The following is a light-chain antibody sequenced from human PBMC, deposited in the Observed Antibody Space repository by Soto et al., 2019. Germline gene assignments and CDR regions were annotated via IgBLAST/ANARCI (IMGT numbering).Light chain of an antibody. CDR2: EVS. V-gene: IGLV2-8*01. J-gene: IGLJ2*01. CDR3: SSSAGSNVV. Sequence: QSALTQPPSASGSPGQSVTISCTGTSSDVGGYNYVSWYQQHPGKAPKLMIYEVSKRPSGVPDRFSGSKSGNTASLTVSGLQAEDDADYYCSSSAGSNVVFGGGTKLTVL. CDR1: SSDVGGYNY.